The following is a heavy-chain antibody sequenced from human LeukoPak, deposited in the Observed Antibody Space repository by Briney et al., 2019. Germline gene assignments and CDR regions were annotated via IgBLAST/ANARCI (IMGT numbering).Heavy chain of an antibody. CDR1: GYTFTGYY. V-gene: IGHV1-2*02. Sequence: ASVKVSCKASGYTFTGYYMHWVRQAPGQGLEWMGWINPNSGGTNYAQKFQGRVTMTRDTSISTAYMELSRLRSDDTAVYYCARDGLVGATSYGYWGQGTLVTVSS. J-gene: IGHJ4*02. CDR3: ARDGLVGATSYGY. CDR2: INPNSGGT. D-gene: IGHD1-26*01.